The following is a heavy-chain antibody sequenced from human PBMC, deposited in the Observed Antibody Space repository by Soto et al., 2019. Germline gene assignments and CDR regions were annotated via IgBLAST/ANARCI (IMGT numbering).Heavy chain of an antibody. CDR3: ARGRDGSNYYFDY. V-gene: IGHV1-69*13. CDR1: GGTFSDSV. D-gene: IGHD3-10*01. CDR2: IVPIFGKA. Sequence: SVKVSCKASGGTFSDSVTSWVRQAPGQGLEWMGGIVPIFGKANLAEKFQDRVTITADESTSTAYMKLSSLRSEDTAVYYCARGRDGSNYYFDYWGQGTLVTVS. J-gene: IGHJ4*02.